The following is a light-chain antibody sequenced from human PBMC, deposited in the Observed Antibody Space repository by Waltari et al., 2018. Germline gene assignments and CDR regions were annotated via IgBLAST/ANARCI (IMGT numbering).Light chain of an antibody. CDR2: GAS. CDR1: QSVGRS. V-gene: IGKV3-20*01. J-gene: IGKJ1*01. CDR3: QHYVRLPVT. Sequence: EIVLTQSPGTLSLSPGERATLSCRASQSVGRSLAWYQQKPGQAPRLLIYGASIRATGIPDRFSGGGSGTDFSLTISRLEPEDFAAYHCQHYVRLPVTFGQGTQVEIK.